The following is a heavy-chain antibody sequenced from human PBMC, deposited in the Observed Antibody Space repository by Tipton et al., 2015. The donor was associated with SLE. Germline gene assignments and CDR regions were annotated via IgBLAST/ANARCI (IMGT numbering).Heavy chain of an antibody. CDR1: GGSISGHY. CDR2: IHYSGST. V-gene: IGHV4-59*11. Sequence: TLSLTCTVSGGSISGHYWSWIRQPPGKALEWIGYIHYSGSTNYNPSLKSRVTISVDTSKNQFSLTLSSVTAADTAVYYCAGELMVVRGLSRRDAFDIWGQGAMVTVSS. CDR3: AGELMVVRGLSRRDAFDI. J-gene: IGHJ3*02. D-gene: IGHD3-10*01.